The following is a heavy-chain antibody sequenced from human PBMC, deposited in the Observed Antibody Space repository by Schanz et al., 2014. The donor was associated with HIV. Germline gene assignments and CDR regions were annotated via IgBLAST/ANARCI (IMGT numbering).Heavy chain of an antibody. J-gene: IGHJ6*02. V-gene: IGHV3-30-3*02. CDR3: TKEVPPDV. CDR1: GFTFSSYA. D-gene: IGHD1-1*01. Sequence: QVHLVESGGGVVKPGRSLRVSCAASGFTFSSYAMHWVRQAPGKGLEWVAVISYDGSNKYYADSVKGRVTISRDNSKNTLFLQMNSLRAEDTAVYYCTKEVPPDVWGQGTTVTVSS. CDR2: ISYDGSNK.